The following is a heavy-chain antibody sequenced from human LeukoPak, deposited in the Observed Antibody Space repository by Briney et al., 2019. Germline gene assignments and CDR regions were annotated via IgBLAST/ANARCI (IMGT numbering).Heavy chain of an antibody. J-gene: IGHJ6*02. V-gene: IGHV4-39*07. CDR3: ARDGGLYGSGPMDV. D-gene: IGHD3-10*01. CDR2: INHSGST. CDR1: GGSISSGGYY. Sequence: SETLSLTCTVSGGSISSGGYYWSWIRQPPGKGLEWIGEINHSGSTNYNPSLKSRVTISVDTSKNQFSLKLSSVTAADTAVYYCARDGGLYGSGPMDVWGQGTTVTVSS.